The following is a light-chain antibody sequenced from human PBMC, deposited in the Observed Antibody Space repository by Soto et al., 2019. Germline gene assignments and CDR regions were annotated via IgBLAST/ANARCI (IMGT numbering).Light chain of an antibody. CDR3: QQSDSIPLT. CDR2: AAS. Sequence: DIQMTQSPSSLSASVGDTVTITCRASQSISSYLNWYQQKPGTAPKILIYAASSLQSGVPSRFSGSGSGTDFTLTISSLQPEDFATYYCQQSDSIPLTFGGGTKVEI. J-gene: IGKJ4*01. V-gene: IGKV1-39*01. CDR1: QSISSY.